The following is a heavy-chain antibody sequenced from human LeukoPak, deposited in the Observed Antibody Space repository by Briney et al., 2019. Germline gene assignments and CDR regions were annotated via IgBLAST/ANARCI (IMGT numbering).Heavy chain of an antibody. CDR3: AKDLCSGGSCYTHFDY. J-gene: IGHJ4*02. Sequence: PGGSLSLSCAASGFTFSSYAMSWVRQARGRGLEWVSVISGSGGSTYYADSVKGRFAISRDTSKNTLYLRMNSLRAEDTAVYYCAKDLCSGGSCYTHFDYWGQGTLVTVSS. D-gene: IGHD2-15*01. V-gene: IGHV3-23*01. CDR2: ISGSGGST. CDR1: GFTFSSYA.